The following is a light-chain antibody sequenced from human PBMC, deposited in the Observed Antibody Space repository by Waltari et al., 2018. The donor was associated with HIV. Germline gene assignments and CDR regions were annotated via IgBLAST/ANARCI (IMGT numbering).Light chain of an antibody. CDR3: AAWDDSLKV. V-gene: IGLV1-47*01. Sequence: QSVLTQPPSPSGTPGPRVTIPCSGSSSNIGSNSVYWYQQLPGTAPKLLIYMNNQRPSGVPDRCSGSKSGTSASLAISGLRSEDEADYYCAAWDDSLKVFGGGTKLTVL. CDR2: MNN. J-gene: IGLJ2*01. CDR1: SSNIGSNS.